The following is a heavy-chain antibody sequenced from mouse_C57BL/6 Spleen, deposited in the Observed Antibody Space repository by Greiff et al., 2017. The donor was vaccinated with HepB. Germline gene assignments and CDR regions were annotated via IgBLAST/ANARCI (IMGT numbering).Heavy chain of an antibody. Sequence: QVQLKESGPELVKPGASVKISCKASGYAFSSSWMNWVKQRPGKGLEWIGRIYPGDGDTNYNGKFKGKATLTAEKSSSTAYMQLSSLTSEDSAVYFCARDGSSQYYAMDYWGQGTSVTVSS. CDR2: IYPGDGDT. CDR1: GYAFSSSW. V-gene: IGHV1-82*01. J-gene: IGHJ4*01. D-gene: IGHD1-1*01. CDR3: ARDGSSQYYAMDY.